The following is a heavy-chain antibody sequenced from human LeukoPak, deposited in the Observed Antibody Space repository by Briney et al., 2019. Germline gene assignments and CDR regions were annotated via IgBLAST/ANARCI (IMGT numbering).Heavy chain of an antibody. V-gene: IGHV4-34*01. CDR3: ARGAYNLPYYYYYMDV. CDR2: INHSGST. Sequence: SETLSLTCAVYGGSFSGYYWSWIRQPPGKGLEWIGEINHSGSTNYNPSLKSRVTISVDTSKNQFSLKLSSVTAADTAVYYCARGAYNLPYYYYYMDVWGKGTTVTVSS. CDR1: GGSFSGYY. D-gene: IGHD1-1*01. J-gene: IGHJ6*03.